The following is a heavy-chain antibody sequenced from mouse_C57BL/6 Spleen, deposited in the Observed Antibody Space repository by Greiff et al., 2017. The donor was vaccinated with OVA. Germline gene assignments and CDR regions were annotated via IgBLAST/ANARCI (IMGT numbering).Heavy chain of an antibody. CDR3: ARDDGFLYAMDY. CDR2: IYPGSGST. Sequence: VQLQQPGAELVKPGASVKMSCKASGYTFTSYWITWVKQRPGQGLEWIGDIYPGSGSTNYNEKFKSKATPTVDTSSSTAYMQLSSLTSEDSAVYYCARDDGFLYAMDYWGQGTSVTVSS. D-gene: IGHD2-3*01. J-gene: IGHJ4*01. CDR1: GYTFTSYW. V-gene: IGHV1-55*01.